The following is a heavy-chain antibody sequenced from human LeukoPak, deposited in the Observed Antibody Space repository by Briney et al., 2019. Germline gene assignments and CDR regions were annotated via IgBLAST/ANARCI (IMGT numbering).Heavy chain of an antibody. CDR2: VYPGDSHT. CDR3: ARLHDRSGYWSPNFYYYMDV. Sequence: GESLKISCKASGYSFTNYWIGWVRQMSRKGQECMGYVYPGDSHTKYDPSFQGQVTVSADKSINTAYLQWTSLRASDTAMYYCARLHDRSGYWSPNFYYYMDVWGKGTTVTVSS. J-gene: IGHJ6*03. CDR1: GYSFTNYW. V-gene: IGHV5-51*01. D-gene: IGHD3-22*01.